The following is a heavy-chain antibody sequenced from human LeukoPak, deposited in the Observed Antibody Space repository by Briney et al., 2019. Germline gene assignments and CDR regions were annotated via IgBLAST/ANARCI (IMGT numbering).Heavy chain of an antibody. CDR3: ARLHYDFWSGYFDY. CDR2: ISYDGSNK. CDR1: GFTFSSYG. J-gene: IGHJ4*02. V-gene: IGHV3-30*03. D-gene: IGHD3-3*01. Sequence: GGSLRLSCAASGFTFSSYGMHWVRQAPGKGLEWVAVISYDGSNKYYADSVKGRFTISRDNSKNTLYLQMNSLRAEDTAVYYCARLHYDFWSGYFDYWGQGTLVTVSS.